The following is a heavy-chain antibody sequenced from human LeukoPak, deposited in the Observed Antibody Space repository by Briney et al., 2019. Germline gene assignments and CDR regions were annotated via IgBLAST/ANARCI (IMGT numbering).Heavy chain of an antibody. Sequence: ASVKVSCKASGYTFTSYDINWVRQATGQGLEWMGWMNPNSGNTGYAQKFQGRVTMTRNTSISTAYMELSSLRSEETAVYYCARLIGWEHLDYYYYMDVWGKGTTVTVSS. D-gene: IGHD1-26*01. CDR3: ARLIGWEHLDYYYYMDV. CDR1: GYTFTSYD. J-gene: IGHJ6*03. CDR2: MNPNSGNT. V-gene: IGHV1-8*01.